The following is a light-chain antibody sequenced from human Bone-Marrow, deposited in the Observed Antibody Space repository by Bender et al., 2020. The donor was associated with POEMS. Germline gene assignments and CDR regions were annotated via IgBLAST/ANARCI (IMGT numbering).Light chain of an antibody. J-gene: IGLJ3*02. Sequence: QSVLTQPPSVSGAPGQRVTISCTGSSSNTGSGYDINWYQHLPGTAPKLLIYGYNNRPSGVPDRFSGSKSGTSASLAITGLQAEDEAHYYCAAWDDSLSGWVFGGGTKLTVL. CDR2: GYN. CDR3: AAWDDSLSGWV. V-gene: IGLV1-40*01. CDR1: SSNTGSGYD.